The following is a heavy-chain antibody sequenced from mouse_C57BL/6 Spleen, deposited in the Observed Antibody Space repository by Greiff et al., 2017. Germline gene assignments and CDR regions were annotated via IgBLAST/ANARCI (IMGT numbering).Heavy chain of an antibody. CDR1: GFTFSSYA. CDR2: ISDGGSYT. V-gene: IGHV5-4*01. J-gene: IGHJ2*01. Sequence: DVKLVESGGGLVKPGGSLKLSCAASGFTFSSYAMSWVRQTPEKRLEWVATISDGGSYTYYPDNVKGRFTISRDNAKNNLYLQMSHLKSEDTAMYYCAREGTGTVYFDYWGQGTTLTVSS. D-gene: IGHD4-1*01. CDR3: AREGTGTVYFDY.